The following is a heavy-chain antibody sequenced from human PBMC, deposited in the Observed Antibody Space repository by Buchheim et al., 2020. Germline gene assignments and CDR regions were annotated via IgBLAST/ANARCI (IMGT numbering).Heavy chain of an antibody. V-gene: IGHV3-21*01. CDR3: ARDPAIFGVVSDY. Sequence: EVQLVESGGGLVKPGGSLRLSCAASGFTFSSYSMNWVRQAPGKGLEWVSSISSSSSYIYYADSVKDRFTISRDNAKNQMYLQMNSLRAEDTAVYYCARDPAIFGVVSDYWGQGTL. J-gene: IGHJ4*02. CDR2: ISSSSSYI. D-gene: IGHD3-3*01. CDR1: GFTFSSYS.